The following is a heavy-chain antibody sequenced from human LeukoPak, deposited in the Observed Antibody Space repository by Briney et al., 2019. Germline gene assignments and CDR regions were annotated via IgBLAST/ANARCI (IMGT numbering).Heavy chain of an antibody. CDR2: INEGGNEK. Sequence: GGSLRLSCAASGFTFRNYWMSWVRQVPGKGLEWVVNINEGGNEKNYVGSVKGRFTASRDNAQNSLYLQMNSLRVEDTAVYYCARHPNSNWDYWGQGTLVTVSS. V-gene: IGHV3-7*03. CDR1: GFTFRNYW. CDR3: ARHPNSNWDY. D-gene: IGHD6-13*01. J-gene: IGHJ4*02.